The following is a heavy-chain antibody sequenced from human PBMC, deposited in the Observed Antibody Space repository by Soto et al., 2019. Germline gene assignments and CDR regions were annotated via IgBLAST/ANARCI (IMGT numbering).Heavy chain of an antibody. CDR2: ISYDGSNK. CDR3: ARDLAEDYDFWSGYLMDV. D-gene: IGHD3-3*01. J-gene: IGHJ6*02. CDR1: GFTFSSYA. Sequence: GGSLRLSCAASGFTFSSYAMHWVRQAPGKGLEWVAVISYDGSNKYYADSVKGRFTISRDNSKNTLYLQMNSLRAEDTAVYYCARDLAEDYDFWSGYLMDVWGQGTTVTVSS. V-gene: IGHV3-30-3*01.